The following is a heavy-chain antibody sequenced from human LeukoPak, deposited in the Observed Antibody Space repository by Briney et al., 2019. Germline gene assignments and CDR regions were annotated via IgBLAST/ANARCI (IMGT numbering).Heavy chain of an antibody. CDR1: GYSISSGYY. D-gene: IGHD4-17*01. CDR2: IYHSGST. V-gene: IGHV4-38-2*02. CDR3: ARVSVHRFGYGDYGGLYYFDY. Sequence: SETLSLTCTVSGYSISSGYYWGWIRQPPGKGLEWIGSIYHSGSTYYNPSLKSRVTISVDTSKNQFSLKLSSVTAADTAVYYCARVSVHRFGYGDYGGLYYFDYWGQGTLVTVSS. J-gene: IGHJ4*02.